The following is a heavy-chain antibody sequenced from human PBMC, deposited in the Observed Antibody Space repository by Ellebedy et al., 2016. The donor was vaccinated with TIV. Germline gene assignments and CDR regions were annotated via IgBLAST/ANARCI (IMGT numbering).Heavy chain of an antibody. CDR1: GGSISSYC. V-gene: IGHV4-4*07. CDR3: ARSTVLRAGGAFDI. J-gene: IGHJ3*02. D-gene: IGHD4-17*01. Sequence: SETLSLTCTVSGGSISSYCWSWIRQPAGKGLEWIGRIYTSGSTNYNPSLKSRVTMSVDTSKNQFSLKLSSVTAADTAVYYCARSTVLRAGGAFDIWGQGTMVTVSS. CDR2: IYTSGST.